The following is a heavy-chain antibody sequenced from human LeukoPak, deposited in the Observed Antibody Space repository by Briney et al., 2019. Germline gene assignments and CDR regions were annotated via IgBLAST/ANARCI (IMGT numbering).Heavy chain of an antibody. V-gene: IGHV3-7*01. CDR3: ARASPERGYSYGPLDNYFDY. CDR1: GFTFSNYC. D-gene: IGHD5-18*01. CDR2: IKQDGSEK. J-gene: IGHJ4*02. Sequence: GGSLRLSRAASGFTFSNYCMSWVRQAPGKGLEWVVNIKQDGSEKYYVDSGKGRFTISRDNAKNSLYLQMNSLRAEDTAVYYCARASPERGYSYGPLDNYFDYWGQGTLVTVSS.